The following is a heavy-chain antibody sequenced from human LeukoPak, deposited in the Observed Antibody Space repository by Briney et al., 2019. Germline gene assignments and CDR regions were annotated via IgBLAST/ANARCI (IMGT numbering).Heavy chain of an antibody. D-gene: IGHD6-6*01. J-gene: IGHJ3*02. CDR3: ASESSDDAFDI. CDR2: INHSGST. CDR1: GGSFSGYY. Sequence: SETLSLTCAVYGGSFSGYYWSWIRQPPGKGLEWIGEINHSGSTNYNPSLKSRVTISVDTSKNQFSLKLSSVTAADTAVYYCASESSDDAFDIWGQGTVVTVSS. V-gene: IGHV4-34*01.